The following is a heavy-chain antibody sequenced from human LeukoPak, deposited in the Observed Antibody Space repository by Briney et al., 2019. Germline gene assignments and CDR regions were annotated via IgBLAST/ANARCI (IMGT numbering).Heavy chain of an antibody. CDR1: GYTFTSYY. Sequence: ASVTVSCKASGYTFTSYYMHWVRQAPGQGLEWMGIINPSGGSTSYAQKFQGRVTMTRDTSTSTVYMELSSLRSDDTAVYYCARSRISIFGVVYNWFDPWGQGTLVTVSS. D-gene: IGHD3-3*01. CDR2: INPSGGST. V-gene: IGHV1-46*01. CDR3: ARSRISIFGVVYNWFDP. J-gene: IGHJ5*02.